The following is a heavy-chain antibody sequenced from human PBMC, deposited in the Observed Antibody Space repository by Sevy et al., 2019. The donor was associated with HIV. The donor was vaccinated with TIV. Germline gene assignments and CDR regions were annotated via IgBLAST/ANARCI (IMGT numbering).Heavy chain of an antibody. D-gene: IGHD3-3*01. CDR3: AGSYYNFWNGYYNPFAS. CDR1: GDSISSNNYY. J-gene: IGHJ4*02. Sequence: SETLSLTCAVSGDSISSNNYYWGWIRQSPGKGLEWIGIVYYTGTTYYNPSLKSRVTISVDTSKSQFSLRLSSVTAADTAVYFCAGSYYNFWNGYYNPFASWGQGTLVTVSS. CDR2: VYYTGTT. V-gene: IGHV4-39*01.